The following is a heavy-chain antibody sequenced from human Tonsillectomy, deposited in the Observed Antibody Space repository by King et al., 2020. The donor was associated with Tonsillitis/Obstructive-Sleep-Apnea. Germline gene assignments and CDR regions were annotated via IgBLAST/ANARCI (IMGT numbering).Heavy chain of an antibody. V-gene: IGHV3-21*01. CDR2: ISSSSSYI. CDR1: GFTFSSYS. J-gene: IGHJ4*02. D-gene: IGHD6-6*01. CDR3: ARDPYRSSSVSGYFDY. Sequence: VQLVESGGGLVKPGGSLRLSCAASGFTFSSYSMNWVRQAPGKGLEWVSSISSSSSYIYYADSVKGRFTISRDNAKNSLYLQMNSLRAEDTAVYYCARDPYRSSSVSGYFDYWGQGTLVTVSS.